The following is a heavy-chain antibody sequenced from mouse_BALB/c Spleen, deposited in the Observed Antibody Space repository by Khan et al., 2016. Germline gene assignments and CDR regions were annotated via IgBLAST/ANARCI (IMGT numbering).Heavy chain of an antibody. V-gene: IGHV9-2-1*01. Sequence: QIQLVQSGPELKKPGETVKISCKASGYTFTDYSMHWVKQAPGKGLKWMGWINTETGEPTYADDFKGRFAFSVETSASTAYLQINNLKNEDTATYFCARSAAIAPLDYWGQGTTLTVAS. CDR3: ARSAAIAPLDY. J-gene: IGHJ2*01. CDR1: GYTFTDYS. CDR2: INTETGEP.